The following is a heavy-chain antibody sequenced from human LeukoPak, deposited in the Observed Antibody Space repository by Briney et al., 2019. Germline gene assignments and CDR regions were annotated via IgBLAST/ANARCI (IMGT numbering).Heavy chain of an antibody. Sequence: PGGSLRLSCAASGFTFSSYAMHWVRQAPGKGLEYVSAISSDGGSTYYANSVKGRFTISRDNSKNTLYLQMGSLRAEDMAVYYCARDSGMVRGVIITGSYFDYWGQGTLVTVSS. V-gene: IGHV3-64*01. J-gene: IGHJ4*02. CDR2: ISSDGGST. CDR3: ARDSGMVRGVIITGSYFDY. D-gene: IGHD3-10*01. CDR1: GFTFSSYA.